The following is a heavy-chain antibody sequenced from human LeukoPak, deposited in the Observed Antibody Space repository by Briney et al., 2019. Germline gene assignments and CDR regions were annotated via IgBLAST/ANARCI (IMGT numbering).Heavy chain of an antibody. J-gene: IGHJ4*02. Sequence: SETLSLTCTVSVDSINTYNYYWGWIRQPPGKGLEWIGSISYNGNTYYNPSLKGRVTISVDTSKNQFSLNLSSVTAADTAVYFCSRLQWFGDLGNYWGQGILVTVSS. CDR2: ISYNGNT. D-gene: IGHD3-10*01. CDR1: VDSINTYNYY. V-gene: IGHV4-39*01. CDR3: SRLQWFGDLGNY.